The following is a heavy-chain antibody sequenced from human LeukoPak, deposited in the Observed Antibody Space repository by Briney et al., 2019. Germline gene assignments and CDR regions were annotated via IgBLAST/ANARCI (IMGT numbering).Heavy chain of an antibody. CDR3: GKVGGMAARRAEGY. CDR2: ISGNGGST. Sequence: GGSLRLSCAASGFTFTSYAMSWVRQAPGKGLEWVSGISGNGGSTYYADSVKGRFTISRDNAKNTLYLQMNSLRAEDTAVYYFGKVGGMAARRAEGYWGQGTRVTVSS. J-gene: IGHJ4*02. CDR1: GFTFTSYA. V-gene: IGHV3-23*01. D-gene: IGHD6-6*01.